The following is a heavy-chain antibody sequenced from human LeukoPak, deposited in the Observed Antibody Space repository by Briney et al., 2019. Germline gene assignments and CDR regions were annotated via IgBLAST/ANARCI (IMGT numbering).Heavy chain of an antibody. D-gene: IGHD4-17*01. V-gene: IGHV3-7*01. J-gene: IGHJ4*02. CDR3: MVTTRSGPFDY. Sequence: GGSLRLSCAASGFSFSRYWMNWVRQAPRAGLEWVANIKQDGSERNYVDSVKGRFTISRDNAKNSLYLQMNSLRAEDTAVYYCMVTTRSGPFDYWGQGTLVTVSS. CDR2: IKQDGSER. CDR1: GFSFSRYW.